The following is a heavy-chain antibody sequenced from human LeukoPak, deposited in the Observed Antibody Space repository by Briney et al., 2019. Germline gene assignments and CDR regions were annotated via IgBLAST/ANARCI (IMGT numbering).Heavy chain of an antibody. CDR2: IYTSGST. J-gene: IGHJ4*02. V-gene: IGHV4-59*08. Sequence: PGGSLRLSCEVSGFTFSSYHMNWVRQAPGKGLEWIGRIYTSGSTNYNPSLKSRVTISVDTSKNQFSLKLSSVTAADTAVYYCARHWGPTGSIDYWGQGTLVTVSS. D-gene: IGHD3-16*01. CDR1: GFTFSSYH. CDR3: ARHWGPTGSIDY.